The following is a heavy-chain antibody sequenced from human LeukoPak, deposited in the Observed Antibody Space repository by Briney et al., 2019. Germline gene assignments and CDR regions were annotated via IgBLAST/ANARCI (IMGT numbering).Heavy chain of an antibody. D-gene: IGHD3-22*01. J-gene: IGHJ3*02. CDR2: INPNNGGT. V-gene: IGHV1-2*06. CDR3: AGEDNSSGYRPFDI. Sequence: GASVKVSCKASGYTFTGYYIHWVRQAPGQGLEWMGRINPNNGGTNYAQKFQGRVTMTRDMSMSTASMELSRLRSVDTAVYYCAGEDNSSGYRPFDIWGQGTMVTVPS. CDR1: GYTFTGYY.